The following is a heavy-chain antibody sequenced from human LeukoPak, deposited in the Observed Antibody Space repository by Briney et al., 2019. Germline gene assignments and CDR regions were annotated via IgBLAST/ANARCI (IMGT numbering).Heavy chain of an antibody. CDR3: ARGHSSVVTAIPYYFDY. CDR1: GGSFSGYY. V-gene: IGHV4-34*01. CDR2: INHSGIT. Sequence: SETLSLTCAVYGGSFSGYYWSWIRQPPGKGLEWIGEINHSGITNYNPSLKSRVIISVDMSKNQFSLKLTPVTAADTAVYYCARGHSSVVTAIPYYFDYWGQGTLVTVSS. J-gene: IGHJ4*02. D-gene: IGHD2-21*02.